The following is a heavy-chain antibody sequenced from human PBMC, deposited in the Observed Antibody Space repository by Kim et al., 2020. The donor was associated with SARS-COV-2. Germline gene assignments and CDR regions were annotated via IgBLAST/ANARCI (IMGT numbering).Heavy chain of an antibody. CDR2: ISSSSSYI. D-gene: IGHD1-1*01. Sequence: GGSLRLSCAASGFTFSSYSMNWVRQAPGKGLEWVSSISSSSSYIYYADSVKGRFTISRDNAKNSLYLQMNSLRAEDTAVYYCAKGEPKVWFDPWGQGTLVTVSS. V-gene: IGHV3-21*01. J-gene: IGHJ5*02. CDR3: AKGEPKVWFDP. CDR1: GFTFSSYS.